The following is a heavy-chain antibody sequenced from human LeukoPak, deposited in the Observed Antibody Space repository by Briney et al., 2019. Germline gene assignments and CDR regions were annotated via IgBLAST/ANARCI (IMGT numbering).Heavy chain of an antibody. J-gene: IGHJ3*02. CDR1: GGAFTSCV. CDR3: AREPGPAITMVRGEVFDI. CDR2: IIPGFGTA. V-gene: IGHV1-69*01. Sequence: ASARVSCTASGGAFTSCVISRVRQAPGQGLEWMGGIIPGFGTANYAPKFQGTVTINADVSATTVKMVLNSLRSEDTAVYYCAREPGPAITMVRGEVFDIWGQGTMVIVSS. D-gene: IGHD3-10*01.